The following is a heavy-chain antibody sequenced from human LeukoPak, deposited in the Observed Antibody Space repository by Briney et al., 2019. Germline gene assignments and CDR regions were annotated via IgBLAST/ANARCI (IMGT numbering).Heavy chain of an antibody. V-gene: IGHV1-2*02. CDR1: GYTFTGYY. Sequence: ASVKVSCKASGYTFTGYYMHWVRQAPGQGLEWMGWINPNSGGTNYAQKFRGRVTMTRDTSISTAYMELSRLRSDDTAVYYCARAARKSGIAAAGTRLIYYYYMDVWGKGPTVTIPS. CDR3: ARAARKSGIAAAGTRLIYYYYMDV. J-gene: IGHJ6*03. D-gene: IGHD6-13*01. CDR2: INPNSGGT.